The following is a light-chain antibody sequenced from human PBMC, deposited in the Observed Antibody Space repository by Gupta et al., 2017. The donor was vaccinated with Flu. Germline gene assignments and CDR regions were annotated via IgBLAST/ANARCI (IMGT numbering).Light chain of an antibody. V-gene: IGKV1-5*03. CDR1: QSISRW. CDR3: LQHNTYPYT. CDR2: TAT. J-gene: IGKJ2*01. Sequence: IPLTQAPSTLSASVGDTVTITCRTSQSISRWLGWYQQKPGKAPRLLIYTATSLESGVPSRFSGSGSGTEFTLTISSLQPEDFATYYCLQHNTYPYTFSPGSKLEI.